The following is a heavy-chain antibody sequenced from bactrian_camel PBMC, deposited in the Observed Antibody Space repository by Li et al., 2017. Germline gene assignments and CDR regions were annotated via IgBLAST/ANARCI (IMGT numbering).Heavy chain of an antibody. Sequence: SWFRQAPGKEREGVAALYAGFGITYYSNSVKGRFTISRDSANDKDTVYLQMNNPLPEDSAMYYCARDRGDIWNTGAGRIRACIRGVDEANFGFWGQGTQVTVS. CDR3: ARDRGDIWNTGAGRIRACIRGVDEANFGF. V-gene: IGHV3S40*01. J-gene: IGHJ6*01. CDR2: LYAGFGIT. D-gene: IGHD1*01.